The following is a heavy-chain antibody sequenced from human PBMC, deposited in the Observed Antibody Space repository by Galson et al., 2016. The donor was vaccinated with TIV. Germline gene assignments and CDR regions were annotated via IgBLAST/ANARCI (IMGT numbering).Heavy chain of an antibody. V-gene: IGHV3-21*01. CDR3: VRAGSGWYELDY. J-gene: IGHJ4*02. CDR2: ITTTVPNT. Sequence: SLRLSCAASGFTFRSYTMNWVRQAPGKGLEWVSAITTTVPNTYYADSLKGRFTISRDNAKNSLFLQMNSIRVEDTGVYYCVRAGSGWYELDYWGQGTLVTVSS. CDR1: GFTFRSYT. D-gene: IGHD6-19*01.